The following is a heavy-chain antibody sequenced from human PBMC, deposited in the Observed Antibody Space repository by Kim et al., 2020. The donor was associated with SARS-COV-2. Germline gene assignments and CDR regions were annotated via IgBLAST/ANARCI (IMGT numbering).Heavy chain of an antibody. D-gene: IGHD3-16*01. V-gene: IGHV3-15*01. Sequence: GGTTGYAAPVKGRFTISRDDSKNMAYLEMNSLTTEDTGLYYCTTRGGLGYWGQGTLVTVS. CDR3: TTRGGLGY. J-gene: IGHJ4*02. CDR2: GGTT.